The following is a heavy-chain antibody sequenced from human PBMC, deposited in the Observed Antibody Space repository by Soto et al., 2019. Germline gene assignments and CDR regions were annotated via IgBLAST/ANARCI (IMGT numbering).Heavy chain of an antibody. CDR3: ARVRGEEDVWFGELDYYYMDV. V-gene: IGHV3-64*01. CDR2: ISSNGGSK. CDR1: GFTFSSYA. Sequence: GGSLRLSCAASGFTFSSYAMHWVRQAPGKGLEYVSAISSNGGSKYYANSVKGRFTISRDNSKNTLYLQMGSLRAEDMAVYYCARVRGEEDVWFGELDYYYMDVWGKGTTVTVSS. J-gene: IGHJ6*03. D-gene: IGHD3-10*01.